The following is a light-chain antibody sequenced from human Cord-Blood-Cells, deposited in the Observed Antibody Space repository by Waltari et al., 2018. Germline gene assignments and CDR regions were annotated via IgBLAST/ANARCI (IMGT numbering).Light chain of an antibody. CDR2: DAS. CDR1: QSISSY. Sequence: DIQMTQSPSSLSASVGDRVTITCRARQSISSYLNWYQQKPGKAPKLLIYDASSLQSGVPSRFSGSGSGTDFTLTISSLQPEDFATYYCQQSYSTPPYTFGQGTKLEI. CDR3: QQSYSTPPYT. V-gene: IGKV1-39*01. J-gene: IGKJ2*01.